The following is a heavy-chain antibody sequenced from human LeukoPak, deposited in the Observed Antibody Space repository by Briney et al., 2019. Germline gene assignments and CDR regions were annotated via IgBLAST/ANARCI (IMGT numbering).Heavy chain of an antibody. CDR2: IYHSGST. D-gene: IGHD5-12*01. V-gene: IGHV4-4*02. CDR1: GGSISSNNW. CDR3: ARGGAIVATNWFDP. J-gene: IGHJ5*02. Sequence: SGTLSLTCAVSGGSISSNNWWSWVRQPPGKGLEWIGEIYHSGSTNYNPSLKSRVTISVDKSKNQFSLKLSSVTAADTAVYYCARGGAIVATNWFDPWGQGTLVTVSS.